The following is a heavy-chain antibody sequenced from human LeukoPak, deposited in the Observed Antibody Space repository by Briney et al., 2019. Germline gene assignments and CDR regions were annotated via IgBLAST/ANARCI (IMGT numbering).Heavy chain of an antibody. D-gene: IGHD3-22*01. CDR1: GGSFSGYY. CDR3: ARLLPTSYTMIGGGSFDY. J-gene: IGHJ4*02. CDR2: INHSGST. V-gene: IGHV4-34*01. Sequence: SETLSLTCAVYGGSFSGYYWSWIRQPPGKGLEWIGEINHSGSTNYNPSLKSRVTISVDTPKNQFSLKLSSVTAADTAVYYCARLLPTSYTMIGGGSFDYWGQGTLVTVSS.